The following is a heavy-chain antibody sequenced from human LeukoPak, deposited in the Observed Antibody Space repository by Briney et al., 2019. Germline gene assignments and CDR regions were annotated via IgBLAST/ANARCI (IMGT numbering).Heavy chain of an antibody. V-gene: IGHV3-48*03. CDR2: ISSTTSIV. CDR3: ARTKWQLPWT. J-gene: IGHJ4*02. D-gene: IGHD1-26*01. Sequence: GGSLRLSCAASGFTFSTSDVNWIRQAPGKGLEWVSHISSTTSIVNYAESVKGRFTISRDNTKNSVYLEMNSLRVEDTAIYYCARTKWQLPWTWGLGTPVTVSS. CDR1: GFTFSTSD.